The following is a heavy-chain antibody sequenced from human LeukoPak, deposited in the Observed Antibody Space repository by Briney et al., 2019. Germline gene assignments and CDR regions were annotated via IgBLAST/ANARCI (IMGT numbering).Heavy chain of an antibody. J-gene: IGHJ4*02. CDR1: GFTFSSYW. Sequence: GGSLRLSCAASGFTFSSYWMSWVRQAPGKGLEWVPNIKQDGSEKYYVDSVKGRFTISRDNAKNSLYLQMNSLRAEDTAVYYCARGKATLTWYYFDYWGQGSLVTVSS. CDR2: IKQDGSEK. V-gene: IGHV3-7*01. D-gene: IGHD5-12*01. CDR3: ARGKATLTWYYFDY.